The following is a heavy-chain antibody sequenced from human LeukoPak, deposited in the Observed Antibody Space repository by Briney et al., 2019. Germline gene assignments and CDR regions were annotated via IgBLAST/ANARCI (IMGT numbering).Heavy chain of an antibody. CDR2: ISYDGSNK. Sequence: GGSLRLSCAASGFTFSSYGMHWVRQAPGKGLEWVAVISYDGSNKYYADSVKGRFTISRDNSKNTLYLQMNSLRAEDTAVYYCAKTRVDTAMVKGDAFDIWGQGTMVTVSS. CDR3: AKTRVDTAMVKGDAFDI. V-gene: IGHV3-30*18. J-gene: IGHJ3*02. CDR1: GFTFSSYG. D-gene: IGHD5-18*01.